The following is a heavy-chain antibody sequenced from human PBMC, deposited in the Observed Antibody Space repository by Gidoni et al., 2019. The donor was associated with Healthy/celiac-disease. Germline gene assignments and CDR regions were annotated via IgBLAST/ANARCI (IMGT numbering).Heavy chain of an antibody. J-gene: IGHJ3*02. CDR3: ARSSEGSVTTQLGSAFDI. D-gene: IGHD4-17*01. V-gene: IGHV3-74*01. CDR1: GFTFSSYW. Sequence: EVQLVESGGGLVQPGGSLRLPCAAAGFTFSSYWMHWVRQAPGKGLVWVSRINSDGSSTSYADSVKGRFTISRDNAKNTLYLQMSSLRAEDTAVYYCARSSEGSVTTQLGSAFDIWGQGTMVTVSS. CDR2: INSDGSST.